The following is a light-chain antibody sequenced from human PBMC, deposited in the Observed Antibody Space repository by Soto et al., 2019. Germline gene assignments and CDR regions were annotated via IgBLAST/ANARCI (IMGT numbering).Light chain of an antibody. CDR1: NSDIGLFSL. CDR3: CSYAGSRTGV. J-gene: IGLJ3*02. Sequence: QSAPIRPASVSGSPGQSITIACTGTNSDIGLFSLVSWYQQYPDKAPKLILYEVSKWPSGIPHRFSGSKSGNTASLTISGLQAEDEADYYCCSYAGSRTGVFGGGTKLTVL. V-gene: IGLV2-23*02. CDR2: EVS.